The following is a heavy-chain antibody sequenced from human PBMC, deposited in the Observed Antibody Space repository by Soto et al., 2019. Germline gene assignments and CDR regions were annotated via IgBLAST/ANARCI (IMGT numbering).Heavy chain of an antibody. CDR1: GGSISTGNYY. CDR2: IHYSGST. Sequence: QVQLQESGPGLVKPSQTLSLTCTVSGGSISTGNYYWSWIRQPPGKGLEWIGYIHYSGSTYSNPSLKSRLTISVATSKSQCSLKLSSVTAADTAVYYCARSAIVYAPTYWGQGTLVTVSS. J-gene: IGHJ4*02. CDR3: ARSAIVYAPTY. D-gene: IGHD2-8*01. V-gene: IGHV4-30-4*01.